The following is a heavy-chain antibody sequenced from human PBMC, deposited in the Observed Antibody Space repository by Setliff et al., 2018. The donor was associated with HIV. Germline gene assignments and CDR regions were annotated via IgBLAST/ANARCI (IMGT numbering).Heavy chain of an antibody. Sequence: GGSLRLSCTASGFTFSDSVMHWVRQPPGKGLEWVAAISVDGSGKFYADSVKGRFTISRDNSKDTMYLQMNSLRDEDTAQYYCAKGYYYDSGGGRVRAFDIWGQGTMVTVSS. V-gene: IGHV3-30*07. CDR2: ISVDGSGK. J-gene: IGHJ3*02. CDR3: AKGYYYDSGGGRVRAFDI. CDR1: GFTFSDSV. D-gene: IGHD3-22*01.